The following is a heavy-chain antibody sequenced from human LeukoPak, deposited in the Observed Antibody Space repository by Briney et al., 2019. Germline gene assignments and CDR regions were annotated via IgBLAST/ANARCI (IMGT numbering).Heavy chain of an antibody. J-gene: IGHJ4*02. V-gene: IGHV1-2*02. CDR3: ARSMFDEKFGGDPNTQSIFDY. CDR2: INPNSGGT. D-gene: IGHD3-10*02. Sequence: GASVKVSCKASGYTFTSYYMHWVRQAPGQGLEWMGWINPNSGGTNYAQKFQGRVTMTRDTSISTAYMELSRLRSDDTAVYYCARSMFDEKFGGDPNTQSIFDYWGQGTLVTVSS. CDR1: GYTFTSYY.